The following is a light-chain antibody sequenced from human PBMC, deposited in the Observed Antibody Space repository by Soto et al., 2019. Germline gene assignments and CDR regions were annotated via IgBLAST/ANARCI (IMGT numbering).Light chain of an antibody. CDR2: DAS. V-gene: IGKV3-11*01. CDR3: HQRSNWPPFT. Sequence: EIVLTQSPATLSLSPGERATLSCRASQSVSSYLAWYQQKPGQAPRLLIYDASNRATGIPARFSGSGPGTHVTLTTSSLEPEDFAVYYWHQRSNWPPFTCGGETKVEIK. J-gene: IGKJ4*01. CDR1: QSVSSY.